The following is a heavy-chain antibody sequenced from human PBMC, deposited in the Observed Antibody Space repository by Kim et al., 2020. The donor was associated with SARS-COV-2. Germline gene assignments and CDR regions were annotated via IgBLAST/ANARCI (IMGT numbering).Heavy chain of an antibody. Sequence: ASVKVSCKTSGYDFKSNGINWVRQAPGQGLEWMGWISTEHGNTNYARNLQDRVTLTTDTSTNTAYMELRSLTSDDTAVYYCNVARGSFDHWCQGTLVTVS. J-gene: IGHJ4*02. CDR2: ISTEHGNT. CDR1: GYDFKSNG. D-gene: IGHD3-10*01. CDR3: NVARGSFDH. V-gene: IGHV1-18*01.